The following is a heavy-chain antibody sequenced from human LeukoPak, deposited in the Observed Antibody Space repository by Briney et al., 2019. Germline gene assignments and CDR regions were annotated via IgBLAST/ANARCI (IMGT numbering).Heavy chain of an antibody. Sequence: PSETLSLPCTVSGGPISSSRYYWGWIRQPPGKGLEWIGCIYYSGSTYYNPSLKSRVTISVDTSKNQFSLKLSSVTAADTAVYYCARLNYYYDSSGYYPSSPLDYWGQGTLVTVSS. D-gene: IGHD3-22*01. V-gene: IGHV4-39*01. CDR1: GGPISSSRYY. J-gene: IGHJ4*02. CDR2: IYYSGST. CDR3: ARLNYYYDSSGYYPSSPLDY.